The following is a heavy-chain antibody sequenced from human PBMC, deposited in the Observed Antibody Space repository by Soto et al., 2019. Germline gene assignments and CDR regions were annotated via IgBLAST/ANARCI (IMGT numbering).Heavy chain of an antibody. J-gene: IGHJ4*02. CDR3: AKRPRALLTFDY. V-gene: IGHV3-23*04. Sequence: EVQLVDSGGGLVQPGGPLRPSCAASGFIFSNYVMSWVRRAPGKGLGWGSSISDSGGTSYYADSVKGRFTIPRDNSKNTLYLQMNSLRAEDTAIYYCAKRPRALLTFDYWGQGTLVTVSS. CDR1: GFIFSNYV. D-gene: IGHD1-26*01. CDR2: ISDSGGTS.